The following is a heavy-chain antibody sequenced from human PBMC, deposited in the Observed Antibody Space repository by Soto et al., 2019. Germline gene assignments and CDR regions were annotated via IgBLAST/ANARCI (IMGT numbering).Heavy chain of an antibody. CDR1: GFVFGTYA. CDR3: AKDVSFDSTGYSSLKAFDV. CDR2: ITGNGGST. Sequence: EVHLLESGGGLEQPGGSLRLSCAASGFVFGTYAMSWVRQAPGKGLEWVSTITGNGGSTYYPDSMRGRFAISRDNXXXXXXXXXXXXXXXXXXXXXXAKDVSFDSTGYSSLKAFDVWGQGTLVTVSS. D-gene: IGHD3-22*01. V-gene: IGHV3-23*01. J-gene: IGHJ3*01.